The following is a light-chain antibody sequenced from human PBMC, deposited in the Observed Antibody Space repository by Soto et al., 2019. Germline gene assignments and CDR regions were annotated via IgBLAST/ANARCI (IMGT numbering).Light chain of an antibody. CDR2: AAS. V-gene: IGKV1-39*01. CDR1: QSISTY. J-gene: IGKJ1*01. CDR3: QQNYSATWT. Sequence: DIQMTQSPSSLSASVGDRVTVTCRAGQSISTYLNWYQQKPERAPKLLIYAASTLQSGVPSRFSGSGSETDFTLTISSLQPEDFATYSCQQNYSATWTFGQGTKVDI.